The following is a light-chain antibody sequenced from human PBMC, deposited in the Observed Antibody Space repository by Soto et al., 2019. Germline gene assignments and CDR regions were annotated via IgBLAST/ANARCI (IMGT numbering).Light chain of an antibody. J-gene: IGLJ1*01. CDR2: EAS. Sequence: QSLLTQPPSVSGSPGQSGTISCTGTSTDFVSYNRVSWYQQPPGTAPKLIIYEASNRPSGVPDRFSGSKSGNTASLTISGLQAADEADYYCSLYTSENTYVFGTGTKVTVL. V-gene: IGLV2-18*01. CDR3: SLYTSENTYV. CDR1: STDFVSYNR.